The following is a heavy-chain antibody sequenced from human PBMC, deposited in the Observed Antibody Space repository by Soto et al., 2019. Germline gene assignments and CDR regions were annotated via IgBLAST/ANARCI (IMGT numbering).Heavy chain of an antibody. Sequence: QVQLVQSGAEVKKPGASVKVSCKASGYTFTSDYMHWVRQAPGQGLEWMGMIYPSSGGTNYAQRFPGRVTMTRDTSTSTVYMELSSLRSEDTAVYFCARKTFSSGWYDIDSWGQGTLVTVSS. CDR3: ARKTFSSGWYDIDS. CDR2: IYPSSGGT. V-gene: IGHV1-46*01. CDR1: GYTFTSDY. J-gene: IGHJ4*02. D-gene: IGHD6-19*01.